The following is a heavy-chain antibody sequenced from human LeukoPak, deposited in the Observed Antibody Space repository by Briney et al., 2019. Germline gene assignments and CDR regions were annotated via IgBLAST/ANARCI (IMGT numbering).Heavy chain of an antibody. V-gene: IGHV3-48*01. CDR1: GFTFSSYS. J-gene: IGHJ5*02. CDR3: ASGAGYYYGSGSHLGWFDP. D-gene: IGHD3-10*01. CDR2: ISSSSSTI. Sequence: GGSLRLSCAASGFTFSSYSMNWVRQAPGKGLEWVSYISSSSSTIYYADSVKGRFTISRDNAKNSLYLQMNNLRAEDTAVYYCASGAGYYYGSGSHLGWFDPWGQGTLVTVSS.